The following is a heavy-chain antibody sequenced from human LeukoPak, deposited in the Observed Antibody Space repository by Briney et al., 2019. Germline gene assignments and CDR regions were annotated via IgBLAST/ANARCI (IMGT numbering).Heavy chain of an antibody. CDR3: ATHFAY. Sequence: GGSLRLSCAASGFSFSDYNMNWVRQAPGKGLEWVLYISSSSRTIYYADSVKGRFTISRDNAKNSLYLQMNSLRDEDTAVYYCATHFAYWGQGTLVTVSS. D-gene: IGHD3-3*02. CDR1: GFSFSDYN. CDR2: ISSSSRTI. V-gene: IGHV3-48*02. J-gene: IGHJ4*02.